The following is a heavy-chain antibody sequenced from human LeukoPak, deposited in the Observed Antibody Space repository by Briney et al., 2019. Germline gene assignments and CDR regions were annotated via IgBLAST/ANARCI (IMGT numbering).Heavy chain of an antibody. CDR2: IWVDGSKK. D-gene: IGHD2-15*01. CDR3: ARDQGYCSGVRCHSHFDY. Sequence: GGSLRLSCATSGFTFSSYSIQWVRQAPGKGLEWVAVIWVDGSKKFYADSVEGRFTISRDNSKSTSYLQMNSLRAEDTAVYYCARDQGYCSGVRCHSHFDYWGQGTLVTVSS. J-gene: IGHJ4*02. CDR1: GFTFSSYS. V-gene: IGHV3-33*01.